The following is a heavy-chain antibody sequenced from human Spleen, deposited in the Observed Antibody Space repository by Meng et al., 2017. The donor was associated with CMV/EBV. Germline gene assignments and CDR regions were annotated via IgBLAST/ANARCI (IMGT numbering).Heavy chain of an antibody. CDR2: LSYTGTA. J-gene: IGHJ5*02. CDR1: DSISNGPYS. D-gene: IGHD3-3*01. Sequence: DSISNGPYSWGWIRQPPGKGLEWIGSLSYTGTAYYNPSLKSRVTLSVDTSKNQFSLRLTSVTAADTAVYYCAREFLEWLTYNWFDPWGQGTLVTVSS. V-gene: IGHV4-39*07. CDR3: AREFLEWLTYNWFDP.